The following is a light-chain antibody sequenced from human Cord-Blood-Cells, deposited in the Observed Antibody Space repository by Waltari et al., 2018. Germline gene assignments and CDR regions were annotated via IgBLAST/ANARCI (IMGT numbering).Light chain of an antibody. CDR2: EGS. CDR1: SRDVGSYNL. V-gene: IGLV2-23*01. J-gene: IGLJ3*02. Sequence: QSALTQPASVSGSPGQSITISCTGTSRDVGSYNLVSWYQQHPGKAPKLMFYEGSKRPSGVSKRFSGSKSGNTASLTISGLQAEDEADYYCCSYAGSSTWVFGGGTKLTVL. CDR3: CSYAGSSTWV.